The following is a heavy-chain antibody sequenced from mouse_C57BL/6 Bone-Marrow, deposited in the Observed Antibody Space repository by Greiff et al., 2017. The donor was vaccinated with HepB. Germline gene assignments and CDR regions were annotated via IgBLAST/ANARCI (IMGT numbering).Heavy chain of an antibody. CDR1: GYTFTSYD. D-gene: IGHD2-10*02. CDR3: SISVYVNSFAY. Sequence: QVQLQQSGPELVKPGASVKLSCKASGYTFTSYDINWVKQRPGQGLEWIGWIYPRDGSTKYNEKFKGKATLTVDTSSSTAYMELHSLTSEDSAVYFCSISVYVNSFAYWGQGTLVTVSA. J-gene: IGHJ3*01. V-gene: IGHV1-85*01. CDR2: IYPRDGST.